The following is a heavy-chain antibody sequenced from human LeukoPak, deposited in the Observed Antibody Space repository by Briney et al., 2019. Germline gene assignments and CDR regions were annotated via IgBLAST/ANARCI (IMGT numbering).Heavy chain of an antibody. CDR1: GFTFSNYG. CDR3: AKDPPYYYDSSGYGGGAFDI. CDR2: ISGSGGRK. V-gene: IGHV3-23*01. J-gene: IGHJ3*02. Sequence: PGGSLRLSCAASGFTFSNYGMTWVRQTPGKGLEYVSAISGSGGRKYYADFVKGRFSISRDNSKNTVYLQMNSLRAEDTAVYYCAKDPPYYYDSSGYGGGAFDIWGQGTMVTVSS. D-gene: IGHD3-22*01.